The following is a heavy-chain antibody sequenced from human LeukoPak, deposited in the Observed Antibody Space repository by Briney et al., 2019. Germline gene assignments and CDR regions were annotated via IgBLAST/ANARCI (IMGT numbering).Heavy chain of an antibody. V-gene: IGHV6-1*01. Sequence: SQTLSLTCAISGDSVSSKSAAWNWIRQSPSRGLEWLGRTYYRSKWYNEYAVSVRGRTTINPDTSKNQFSLQLKSVTPEDTAVYYCAKYGVVLPPGSHIPHWFDPWGQGSLVTVSS. J-gene: IGHJ5*02. CDR3: AKYGVVLPPGSHIPHWFDP. CDR1: GDSVSSKSAA. CDR2: TYYRSKWYN. D-gene: IGHD2-15*01.